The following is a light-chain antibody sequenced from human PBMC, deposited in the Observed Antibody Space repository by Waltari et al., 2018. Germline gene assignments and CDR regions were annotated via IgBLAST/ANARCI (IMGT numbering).Light chain of an antibody. CDR1: SIDVGGYTY. Sequence: QSALTQPPSASGSPGQSVTLSCTGISIDVGGYTYVSWYQQHPGKAPKLMIYEVTRRPSGVPDRFSGSKSGNTASLTVSGLQADDEADYYCISYAGSDNLVFGGGTKLTVL. V-gene: IGLV2-8*01. CDR2: EVT. CDR3: ISYAGSDNLV. J-gene: IGLJ2*01.